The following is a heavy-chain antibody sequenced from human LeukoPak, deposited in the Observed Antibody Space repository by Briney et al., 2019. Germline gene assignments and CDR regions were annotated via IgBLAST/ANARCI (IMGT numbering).Heavy chain of an antibody. V-gene: IGHV4-34*01. CDR1: GGSFSGYY. D-gene: IGHD4-17*01. CDR3: ARGIYGAAFDI. CDR2: INHSGST. J-gene: IGHJ3*02. Sequence: SETLSLTCAVYGGSFSGYYWSWIRQPPGKGLEWIGEINHSGSTNYNPSLKSRVTISVDTFKNQFSLKLSSVTAADTAVYYCARGIYGAAFDIWGQGTMVTVSS.